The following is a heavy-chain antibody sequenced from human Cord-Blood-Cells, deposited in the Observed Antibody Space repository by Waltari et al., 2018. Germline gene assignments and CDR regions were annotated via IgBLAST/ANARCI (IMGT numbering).Heavy chain of an antibody. CDR2: INHSGRT. CDR1: GGSFSGYY. V-gene: IGHV4-34*01. CDR3: ARGPDLWFGELYFDY. Sequence: QVQLQQWGAGLLKPSETLSLTCAVYGGSFSGYYWSWIRQPPGKGLEWIGEINHSGRTNYTPSLKSRVTISVDTSKNQFSLKLSSVTAEDTAVYYCARGPDLWFGELYFDYWGQGTLVTVSS. J-gene: IGHJ4*02. D-gene: IGHD3-10*01.